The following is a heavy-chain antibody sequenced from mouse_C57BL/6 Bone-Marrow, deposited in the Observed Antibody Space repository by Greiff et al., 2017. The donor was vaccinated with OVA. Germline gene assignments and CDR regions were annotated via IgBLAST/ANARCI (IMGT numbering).Heavy chain of an antibody. CDR2: ISYDGSN. Sequence: EVKLVESGPGLVKPSQSLSLTCSVTGYSITSGYYWNWIRQSPGNKLEWMGYISYDGSNNYNPSLKNRISITRDTSKNQFFLKLNSVTTEDTATYYCARGGAYWGQGTLVTVSA. V-gene: IGHV3-6*01. CDR3: ARGGAY. CDR1: GYSITSGYY. J-gene: IGHJ3*01.